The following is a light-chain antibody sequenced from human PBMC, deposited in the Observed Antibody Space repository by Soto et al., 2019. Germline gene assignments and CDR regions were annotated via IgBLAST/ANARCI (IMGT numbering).Light chain of an antibody. V-gene: IGKV3-20*01. CDR2: DAS. J-gene: IGKJ1*01. CDR3: QQYGSPGT. Sequence: EIVLTQSPATLSLSPGERATLSFRASQSVSSFLAWYQQKPGQAPRLLIYDASNRATGIPDRFSGSGSGTDFTLTISRLEPEDFAVYYCQQYGSPGTFGQGTKVDIK. CDR1: QSVSSF.